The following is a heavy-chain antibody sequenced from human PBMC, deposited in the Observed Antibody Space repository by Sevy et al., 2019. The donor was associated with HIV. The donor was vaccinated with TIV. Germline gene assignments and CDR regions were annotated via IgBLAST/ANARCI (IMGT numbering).Heavy chain of an antibody. CDR3: ATGIPEWELGGHWFDP. V-gene: IGHV6-1*01. J-gene: IGHJ5*02. D-gene: IGHD1-26*01. CDR1: GDSVSSNSAA. Sequence: SQTLSLTCAISGDSVSSNSAAWNWIRQSPSRGLEWLGRTYYRSKWDNDYAVSVKSRISINPETSKNQFSLQLNSVTPEDTAVYFCATGIPEWELGGHWFDPWGQGTLVTVSS. CDR2: TYYRSKWDN.